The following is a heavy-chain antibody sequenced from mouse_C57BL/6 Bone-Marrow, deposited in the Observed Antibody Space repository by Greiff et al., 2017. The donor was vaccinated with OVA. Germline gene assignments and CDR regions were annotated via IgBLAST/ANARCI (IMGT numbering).Heavy chain of an antibody. J-gene: IGHJ4*01. V-gene: IGHV3-6*01. D-gene: IGHD1-1*02. Sequence: ESGPGLVKPSQSLSLTCSVTGYSITSGYYWNWIRQFPGNNLEWMGYISYDGSNNYNPSLKNRISITRDTSKNQFFLKLNSVTTEDTATYYCARDGTFYAMDYWGQGTSVTVSS. CDR2: ISYDGSN. CDR3: ARDGTFYAMDY. CDR1: GYSITSGYY.